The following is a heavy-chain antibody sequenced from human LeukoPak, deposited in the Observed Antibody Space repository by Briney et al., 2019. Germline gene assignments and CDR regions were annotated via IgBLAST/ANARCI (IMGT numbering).Heavy chain of an antibody. Sequence: GGSLRLSCAASGFTFSSYSMDWVRQAPGKGLEWISYIYRSGSNIYYADSVQGRVTISSDNANNSLYLQLNSLRAEDTAVYYWGELGMSIIVGVLGKGNTV. D-gene: IGHD1-7*01. CDR3: GELGMSIIVGV. J-gene: IGHJ6*03. V-gene: IGHV3-48*04. CDR1: GFTFSSYS. CDR2: IYRSGSNI.